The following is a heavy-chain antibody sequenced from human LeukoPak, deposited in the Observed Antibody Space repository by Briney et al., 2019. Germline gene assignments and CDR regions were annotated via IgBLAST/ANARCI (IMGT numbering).Heavy chain of an antibody. CDR2: ISADGTRT. J-gene: IGHJ3*02. Sequence: GGSLRLSCAASGXTFDEYAVHWVRQAPGKGLEWVLLISADGTRTFNVASVKGRFTVPRDNNKNSLYLQMNNLRTEDTGLYYCAKDLSSLFNSFNIWGQGTLVTVSS. CDR1: GXTFDEYA. CDR3: AKDLSSLFNSFNI. V-gene: IGHV3-43*02. D-gene: IGHD2/OR15-2a*01.